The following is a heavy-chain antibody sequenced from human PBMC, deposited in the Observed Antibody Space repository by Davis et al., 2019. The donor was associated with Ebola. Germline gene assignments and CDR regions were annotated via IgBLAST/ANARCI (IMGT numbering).Heavy chain of an antibody. CDR3: ARGGDNGDPAVY. V-gene: IGHV4-34*01. CDR1: GGSFSGYY. CDR2: INHSGST. J-gene: IGHJ4*02. D-gene: IGHD4-17*01. Sequence: SEPLSLTCAVYGGSFSGYYWSWIRQPPGKGLEWIGEINHSGSTKYNPSLKSRVTVLVDTSKNQFSLKVTSVTAADTAVYYCARGGDNGDPAVYWGQGTQVTVSS.